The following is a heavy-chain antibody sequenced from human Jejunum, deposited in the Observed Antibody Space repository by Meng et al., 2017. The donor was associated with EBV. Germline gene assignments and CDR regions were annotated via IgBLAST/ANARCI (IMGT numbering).Heavy chain of an antibody. V-gene: IGHV4-34*01. CDR2: INHSGST. J-gene: IGHJ4*02. D-gene: IGHD3-22*01. Sequence: QVQLQQWGAGLLKPSEXLSLTCGVYVGSFSGYYWSWIRQPPGKGLEWIGEINHSGSTTYNPSLKSRVTISVDTSKNQISLKLTSVTAADTAVYYCARGAGNVYSYDSSGSYYFDYWGLGTLVTVSS. CDR3: ARGAGNVYSYDSSGSYYFDY. CDR1: VGSFSGYY.